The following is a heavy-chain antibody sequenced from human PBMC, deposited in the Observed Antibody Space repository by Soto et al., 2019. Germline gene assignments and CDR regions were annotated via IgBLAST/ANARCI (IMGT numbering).Heavy chain of an antibody. CDR2: ISSSGSTI. D-gene: IGHD6-19*01. CDR1: GFTFSDYY. J-gene: IGHJ6*02. V-gene: IGHV3-11*01. Sequence: PGGSLRLYCAASGFTFSDYYMSWIRQAPGKGLEWVSYISSSGSTIYYADSVKGRFTISRDNAKNSLYLQMNSLRAEDTAVYYCARAPRSSGWHTKRDYYYYGMDVWRQGTTVTVSS. CDR3: ARAPRSSGWHTKRDYYYYGMDV.